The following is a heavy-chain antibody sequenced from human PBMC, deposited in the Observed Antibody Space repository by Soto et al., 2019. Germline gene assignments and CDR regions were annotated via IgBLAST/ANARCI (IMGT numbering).Heavy chain of an antibody. CDR3: ARDLRPYGSGSYYNATPYYGMDV. D-gene: IGHD3-10*01. CDR2: INPSGGST. J-gene: IGHJ6*02. Sequence: ASVKVSCKASGYTFTSYYMHWVRQAPGQGLEWMGIINPSGGSTSYAQKFQGRVTMTRDTSTSTVYMELSSLRSEDTAVYYCARDLRPYGSGSYYNATPYYGMDVWGQETTVTVSS. V-gene: IGHV1-46*01. CDR1: GYTFTSYY.